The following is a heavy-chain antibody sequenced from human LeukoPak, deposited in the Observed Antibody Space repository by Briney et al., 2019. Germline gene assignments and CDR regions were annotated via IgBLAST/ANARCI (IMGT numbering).Heavy chain of an antibody. CDR2: TSGSGGST. CDR1: GFTFSSYS. J-gene: IGHJ4*02. Sequence: GGSLRLSCAASGFTFSSYSMNWVRQAPGKGLEWVSGTSGSGGSTYYADSVKGRFTISRDNSKNTLYLQMSSLRAEDTAVYYCAAMVVTVEAFDYWGQGTLVTVSS. CDR3: AAMVVTVEAFDY. V-gene: IGHV3-23*01. D-gene: IGHD2-21*02.